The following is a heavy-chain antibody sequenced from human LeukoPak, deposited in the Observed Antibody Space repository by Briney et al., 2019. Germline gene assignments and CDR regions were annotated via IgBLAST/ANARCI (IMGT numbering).Heavy chain of an antibody. J-gene: IGHJ4*02. CDR3: ARGPRYYYDSSGYYFLDY. D-gene: IGHD3-22*01. CDR2: IKQDGSEK. Sequence: PSETLSLTCTVSGYSISSGYYWGWIRQPPGKGLEWVANIKQDGSEKYYVDSVKGRFTISRDNAKNSLYLQMNSLRAEDTAVYYCARGPRYYYDSSGYYFLDYWGQGTLVTVSS. CDR1: GYSISSGYY. V-gene: IGHV3-7*01.